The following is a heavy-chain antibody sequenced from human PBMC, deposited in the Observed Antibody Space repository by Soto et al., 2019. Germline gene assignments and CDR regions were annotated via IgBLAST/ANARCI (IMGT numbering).Heavy chain of an antibody. V-gene: IGHV3-33*01. CDR1: GFTFSSFG. J-gene: IGHJ6*02. CDR2: IYSDGSNK. D-gene: IGHD3-10*01. Sequence: QVQLVESGGGVVQPGRSLRLSCAVSGFTFSSFGMHWVRQAPGKGLEWVATIYSDGSNKYYADSVKGRFTISRDNSKNTLYLEMNSRRVEDTAVYYCARRSSGTHGMDVWGQGTTVTVSS. CDR3: ARRSSGTHGMDV.